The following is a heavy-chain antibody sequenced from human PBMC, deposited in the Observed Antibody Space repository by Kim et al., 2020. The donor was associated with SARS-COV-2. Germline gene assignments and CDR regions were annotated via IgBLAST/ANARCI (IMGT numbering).Heavy chain of an antibody. CDR2: IRGSGGST. Sequence: GGSLRHSCAASGFTFSSYAMSWVRQAPGKGLEWVSAIRGSGGSTNYADSVKGRFTMSRDNFKNTLFLQMNSLRAEDTAIYFCAKEGVIVAASYGYYFDYWGQGTLVTVSS. CDR1: GFTFSSYA. CDR3: AKEGVIVAASYGYYFDY. J-gene: IGHJ4*02. V-gene: IGHV3-23*01. D-gene: IGHD6-13*01.